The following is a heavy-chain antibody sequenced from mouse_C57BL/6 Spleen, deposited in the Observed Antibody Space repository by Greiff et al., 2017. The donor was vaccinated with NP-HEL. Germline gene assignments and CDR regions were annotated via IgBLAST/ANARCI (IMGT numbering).Heavy chain of an antibody. CDR3: ARGRYYFDY. CDR1: GYSFTGYY. Sequence: VQLQQSGPELVKPGASVKISCKASGYSFTGYYMNWVKQSPEKSLEWIGEINPSTGGTTYNQKFKAKATLTVDKSSSTAYMQLKSLTSEDSAVYYCARGRYYFDYWGQDTTLTVSS. V-gene: IGHV1-42*01. J-gene: IGHJ2*01. CDR2: INPSTGGT.